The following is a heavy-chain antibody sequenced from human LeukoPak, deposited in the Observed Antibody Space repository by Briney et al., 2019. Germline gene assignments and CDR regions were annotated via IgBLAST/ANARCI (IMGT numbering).Heavy chain of an antibody. Sequence: PSETLSLTCAVSGGSISSSNWWSWVRQPPGKGLEWIGEIYHSGSANYNPSLKSRVTISVDRSKNQFSLKLSSVTAADTAVYYCARDASYCSSTSCLYYFDYWGQGTLVTVSS. J-gene: IGHJ4*02. CDR3: ARDASYCSSTSCLYYFDY. CDR1: GGSISSSNW. D-gene: IGHD2-2*01. CDR2: IYHSGSA. V-gene: IGHV4-4*02.